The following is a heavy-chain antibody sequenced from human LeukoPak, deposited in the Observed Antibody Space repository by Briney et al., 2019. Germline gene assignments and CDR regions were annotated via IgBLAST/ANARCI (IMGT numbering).Heavy chain of an antibody. CDR3: ARGPSDSSGYYYEGDAFDI. CDR2: ITPNSGGT. CDR1: GYPFSDYY. J-gene: IGHJ3*02. V-gene: IGHV1-2*02. Sequence: ASVKVSCKASGYPFSDYYMHWVRHAPGQGLEWMGWITPNSGGTNYGQKFQGRVTMTRDTSISIVYMELSRLRSDDTAVYYCARGPSDSSGYYYEGDAFDIWGQGTVVTVSS. D-gene: IGHD3-22*01.